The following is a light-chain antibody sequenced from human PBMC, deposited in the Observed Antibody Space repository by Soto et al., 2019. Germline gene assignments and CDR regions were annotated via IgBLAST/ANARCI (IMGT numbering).Light chain of an antibody. CDR2: DAS. Sequence: EIVLTQFPGTLSLSPGERATLSCRASQSVSSNYLAWYQQKPGQAPRLLIYDASSRAPGIPDRFSGSGSGTYFTLTISRLEPEDFAFYYCQQYGSSYTFGPGTKVDIK. V-gene: IGKV3-20*01. J-gene: IGKJ3*01. CDR3: QQYGSSYT. CDR1: QSVSSNY.